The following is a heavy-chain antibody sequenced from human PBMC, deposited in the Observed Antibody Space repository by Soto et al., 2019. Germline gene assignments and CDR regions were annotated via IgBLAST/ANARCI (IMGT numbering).Heavy chain of an antibody. CDR2: ISGNSGSI. CDR1: GFTFDDYA. J-gene: IGHJ3*02. D-gene: IGHD6-13*01. V-gene: IGHV3-9*01. Sequence: EVQLVESGGGLVQPGRSLRLSCAASGFTFDDYAMHWVRQAPGKGLEWVSGISGNSGSIGYADSVKGRFTLSRDNAKNSLYLQMNSLRAEDTALYYCAKDIEPIYVAEAGTGWGTFEIWGQGTMVTVSS. CDR3: AKDIEPIYVAEAGTGWGTFEI.